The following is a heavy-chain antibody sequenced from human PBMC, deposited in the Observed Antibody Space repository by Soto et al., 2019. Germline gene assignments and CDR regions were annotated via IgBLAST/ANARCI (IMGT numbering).Heavy chain of an antibody. CDR2: IYYSGST. J-gene: IGHJ6*02. D-gene: IGHD6-19*01. CDR1: GGSVSSGSYY. V-gene: IGHV4-61*01. CDR3: ARGIEGWYQGRYYYGMDV. Sequence: QVQLQESGPGLVKPSETLSLTCTVSGGSVSSGSYYWSWIRQPPGKGLEWIGYIYYSGSTNYNPSARSRVTISVDTSKTQVSLKLSSVTAADTAVYYCARGIEGWYQGRYYYGMDVWGQGTTVTVSS.